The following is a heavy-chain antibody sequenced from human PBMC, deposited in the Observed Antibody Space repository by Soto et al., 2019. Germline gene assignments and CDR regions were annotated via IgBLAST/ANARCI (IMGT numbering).Heavy chain of an antibody. CDR1: GYTFTSYD. CDR2: MNPNSGNT. D-gene: IGHD5-12*01. J-gene: IGHJ4*02. V-gene: IGHV1-8*01. CDR3: ARGRVATTREGLGY. Sequence: ASVKVSCKASGYTFTSYDINWVRQANGQGLEWMGWMNPNSGNTGYAQKFQGRVTMTRNTSISTAYMELSSLRSEDTAVYYCARGRVATTREGLGYWGQGTLVTVSS.